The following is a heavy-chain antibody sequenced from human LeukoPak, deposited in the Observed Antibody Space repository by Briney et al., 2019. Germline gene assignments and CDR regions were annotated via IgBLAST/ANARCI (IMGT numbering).Heavy chain of an antibody. CDR1: GFTFSSSA. CDR2: ISDSGITT. D-gene: IGHD6-19*01. Sequence: GGSLILSWAAAGFTFSSSAMSGLRQAPGKGLEWVSAISDSGITTYYADSVKGRFTVSRDNSKNTLYLQMNSLRAEDTALYYCAKEGPPSSGWPFDYWGQGTLVTVSS. V-gene: IGHV3-23*01. J-gene: IGHJ4*02. CDR3: AKEGPPSSGWPFDY.